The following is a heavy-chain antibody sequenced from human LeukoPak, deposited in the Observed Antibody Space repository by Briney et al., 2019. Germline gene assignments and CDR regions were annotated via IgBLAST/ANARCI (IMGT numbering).Heavy chain of an antibody. V-gene: IGHV3-30*02. J-gene: IGHJ4*02. CDR1: GFTFSSDG. D-gene: IGHD6-19*01. CDR2: VRYDGSDK. CDR3: AKTPVPYSSGWYALDS. Sequence: PGGSLRLSCAASGFTFSSDGMHWGRQGPGKGLERVAFVRYDGSDKYYADSVTARFPISSDNSKNTPSLQMNTLRAEDTAVYYCAKTPVPYSSGWYALDSWGQGTLVTVSS.